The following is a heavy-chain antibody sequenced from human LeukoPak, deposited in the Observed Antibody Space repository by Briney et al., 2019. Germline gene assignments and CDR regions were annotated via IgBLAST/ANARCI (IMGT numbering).Heavy chain of an antibody. CDR3: AREGSSWDRAFDY. CDR1: GGTFSSYA. D-gene: IGHD6-13*01. V-gene: IGHV1-69*04. CDR2: IIPILGIA. Sequence: ASVKVSCKASGGTFSSYAISWVRQAPGQGLEWMGRIIPILGIANYAQKFQGRVTITADKSTSTAYMELSSLRSEDTAVYYCAREGSSWDRAFDYWGQGTLVTVSS. J-gene: IGHJ4*02.